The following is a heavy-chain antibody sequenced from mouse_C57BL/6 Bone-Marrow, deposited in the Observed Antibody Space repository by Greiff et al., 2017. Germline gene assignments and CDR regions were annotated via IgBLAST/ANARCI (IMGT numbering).Heavy chain of an antibody. CDR2: IDPEDGET. CDR1: GFNINDYY. J-gene: IGHJ4*01. CDR3: AAVYYDYLYYYAMDY. Sequence: EVQLQQSGAELVKPGASVKLSCTASGFNINDYYMHWVKQRTERGLEWIGRIDPEDGETKYAPKFQGKATITADTSSNTAYLQLSSLTSEDTAVYYFAAVYYDYLYYYAMDYWGQGTSVTVSS. D-gene: IGHD2-4*01. V-gene: IGHV14-2*01.